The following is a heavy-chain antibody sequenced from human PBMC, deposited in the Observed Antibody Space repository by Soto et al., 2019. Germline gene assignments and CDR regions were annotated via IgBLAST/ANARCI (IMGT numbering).Heavy chain of an antibody. V-gene: IGHV4-59*08. J-gene: IGHJ4*02. CDR3: ARGVPVDY. Sequence: QVQLQESGPGLVKPSETLSLTCTVSGGSISSYYWSWIRQPPGKGLEWIGYIYYSGSTNYNPSLKSRVTISVDTSKNQFSLKLSSVTAADTAVYYCARGVPVDYWGQGTLDTVSS. CDR1: GGSISSYY. CDR2: IYYSGST.